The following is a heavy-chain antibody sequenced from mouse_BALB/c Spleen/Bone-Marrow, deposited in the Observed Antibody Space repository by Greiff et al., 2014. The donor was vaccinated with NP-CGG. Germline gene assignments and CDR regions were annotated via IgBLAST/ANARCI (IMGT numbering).Heavy chain of an antibody. CDR1: GFSLTSYG. D-gene: IGHD2-10*01. J-gene: IGHJ3*01. CDR2: ICSGGST. CDR3: ARNTYYGNPFAY. V-gene: IGHV2-2*02. Sequence: VQGVESGPGLVRPSQSLSITCTVSGFSLTSYGVHWVRQSPGRGLEWLGVICSGGSTDYNAAFISRLSISKDNSKSQVFFKMNSLQANDTAIYYCARNTYYGNPFAYWGQGTLVTVSA.